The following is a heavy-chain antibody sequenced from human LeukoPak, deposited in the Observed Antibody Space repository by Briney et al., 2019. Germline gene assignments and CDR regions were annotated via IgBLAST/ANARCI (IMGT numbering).Heavy chain of an antibody. CDR2: IKQDGSEK. J-gene: IGHJ4*02. CDR3: ARDEIYYDILTGYRHFDY. Sequence: GGSLRLSCAASGFTFSSYAMSWVRQAPGKGLEWVVNIKQDGSEKKYLDSVKGRFTISRDNAKNSMYLQMNSLRAEDTAVYYCARDEIYYDILTGYRHFDYWGQGTLVTVFS. CDR1: GFTFSSYA. V-gene: IGHV3-7*03. D-gene: IGHD3-9*01.